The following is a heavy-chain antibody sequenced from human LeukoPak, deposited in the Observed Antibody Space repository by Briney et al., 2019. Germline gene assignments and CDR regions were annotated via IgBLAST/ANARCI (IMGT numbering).Heavy chain of an antibody. CDR3: ARQENGSGSYLSYFDY. CDR1: GGSISSYY. CDR2: IYYSGST. V-gene: IGHV4-59*08. Sequence: SETLSLTCTVSGGSISSYYRSWIRQPPGKGLEWIGYIYYSGSTKYNPSLKSRVTISVDTSKNQFSLKVTSVTAADTAVYYCARQENGSGSYLSYFDYWGQGTPVTVSS. D-gene: IGHD3-10*01. J-gene: IGHJ4*02.